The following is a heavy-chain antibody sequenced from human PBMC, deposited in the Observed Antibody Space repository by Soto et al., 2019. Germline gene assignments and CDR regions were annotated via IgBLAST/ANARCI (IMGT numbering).Heavy chain of an antibody. CDR1: GFTVSSNY. D-gene: IGHD5-12*01. V-gene: IGHV3-53*02. CDR3: EGGWLQSDDY. Sequence: EVQLVETGGGLIQPGGSLRLSCAAYGFTVSSNYMSWVRQAPGKGLEWASVIYSGGSTYYVDSVMGRFTISSDNSKNALYLQMNILRAEDTAVYYCEGGWLQSDDYWVQGTLVTVSS. CDR2: IYSGGST. J-gene: IGHJ4*02.